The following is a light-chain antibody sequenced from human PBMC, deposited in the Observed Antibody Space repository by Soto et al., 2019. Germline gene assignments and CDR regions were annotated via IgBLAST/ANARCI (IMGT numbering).Light chain of an antibody. V-gene: IGKV1-33*01. CDR3: QQYDNLLIT. J-gene: IGKJ5*01. CDR1: PDISHY. CDR2: DAS. Sequence: DLQMTQSPSSLSASVGGRVTITCQASPDISHYLNWYQQKPGKAPKLLIYDASNLETGVPSRFSGSGSGTDFTFTISSLQPEDIATYYCQQYDNLLITFGQGTRLEIK.